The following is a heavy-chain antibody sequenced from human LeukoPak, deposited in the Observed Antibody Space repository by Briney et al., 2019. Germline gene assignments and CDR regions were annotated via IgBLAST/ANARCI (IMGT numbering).Heavy chain of an antibody. J-gene: IGHJ4*02. CDR2: IRSKANSYAT. CDR1: GFTFSGSA. V-gene: IGHV3-73*01. Sequence: GGSLRLSCAVSGFTFSGSAMHWVRQASGKGLEWVGRIRSKANSYATAYAASVKGRFTISRDDSKNTAYLQMNSLKTEDTAVYYCTSRGEMATFYFDYWGQGTLVTVSS. D-gene: IGHD5-24*01. CDR3: TSRGEMATFYFDY.